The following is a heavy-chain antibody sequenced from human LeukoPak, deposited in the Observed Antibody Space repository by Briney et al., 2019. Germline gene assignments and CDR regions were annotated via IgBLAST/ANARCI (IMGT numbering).Heavy chain of an antibody. D-gene: IGHD5-24*01. V-gene: IGHV3-21*01. CDR3: ARSIARWPNGMDV. Sequence: GGSLRLSCAASGFTFSSYSMNWVRQAPGKGLEWVSSISSSSSYIYYADSVKGRITISRDNAKNSLYLQMNSLRAEDTAVYYCARSIARWPNGMDVWGQGTTVTVSS. CDR1: GFTFSSYS. J-gene: IGHJ6*02. CDR2: ISSSSSYI.